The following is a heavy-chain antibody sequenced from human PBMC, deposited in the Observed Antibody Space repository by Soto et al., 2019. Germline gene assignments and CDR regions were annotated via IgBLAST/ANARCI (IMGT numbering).Heavy chain of an antibody. V-gene: IGHV3-23*01. CDR2: ISGSGGST. CDR1: GFTFSSYA. D-gene: IGHD6-19*01. Sequence: PGRSLRLSCAASGFTFSSYAMNWVRQGPGKGLEWVSVISGSGGSTYYADSAKGRFTISRDNSKNTLYLQMNSLRAEDTAVYYCASRSSGWYFDYWGQGTQVTVSS. CDR3: ASRSSGWYFDY. J-gene: IGHJ4*02.